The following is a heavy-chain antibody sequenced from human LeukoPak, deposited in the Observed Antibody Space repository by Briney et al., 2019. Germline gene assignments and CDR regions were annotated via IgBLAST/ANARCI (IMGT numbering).Heavy chain of an antibody. J-gene: IGHJ4*02. CDR1: GFIFSSYA. CDR3: AKVRDYYDSSGYRYYFDY. V-gene: IGHV3-23*01. CDR2: ISGSGGST. Sequence: GGSLRLSCAASGFIFSSYAMSWVRQAPGKGLEWVSSISGSGGSTYHADSVKGRFTISRDNSKNTLYLQMSSLRAEDTAVYYCAKVRDYYDSSGYRYYFDYWGQGTLVTVSS. D-gene: IGHD3-22*01.